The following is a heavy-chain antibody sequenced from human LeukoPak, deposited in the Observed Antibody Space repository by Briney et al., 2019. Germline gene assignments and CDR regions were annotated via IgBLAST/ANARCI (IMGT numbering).Heavy chain of an antibody. CDR2: MNTNSGNT. CDR1: GYTFTSYA. Sequence: ASVKVSCKASGYTFTSYAINWVRQATGQGLEWMGWMNTNSGNTGYAQKFQGRVTMTRNTSINTAYMELSSLRSEDTAVYYCVRAPEWGKSNFYYYMDVWGKGTTVTVSS. D-gene: IGHD1-26*01. J-gene: IGHJ6*03. CDR3: VRAPEWGKSNFYYYMDV. V-gene: IGHV1-8*01.